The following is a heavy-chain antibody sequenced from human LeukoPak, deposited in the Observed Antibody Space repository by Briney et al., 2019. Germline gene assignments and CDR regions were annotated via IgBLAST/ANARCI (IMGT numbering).Heavy chain of an antibody. CDR3: ARGYCSAGSCYSWGGFDY. CDR1: GFTFDDNG. V-gene: IGHV3-20*04. CDR2: INWNGGST. Sequence: GGSLRLSCAASGFTFDDNGMSWVRQAPGKGLEWVSGINWNGGSTGYADSVKGRFSISRDNAKNSLYLQMNSLRAEDTALYYCARGYCSAGSCYSWGGFDYWGQGTLVTVSS. J-gene: IGHJ4*02. D-gene: IGHD2-15*01.